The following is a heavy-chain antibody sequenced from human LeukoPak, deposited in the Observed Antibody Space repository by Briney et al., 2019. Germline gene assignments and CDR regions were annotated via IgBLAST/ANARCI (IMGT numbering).Heavy chain of an antibody. J-gene: IGHJ6*02. CDR1: GGSFSGYY. CDR3: ARARPGLRSRYYYGMDA. CDR2: INHSGST. D-gene: IGHD3-3*01. Sequence: PSETLSLTCAVYGGSFSGYYWSWIRQPPGKGLEWIGEINHSGSTNYNPSLKSRVTISVDTSKNQFSLKLSSVTAADTAVYYCARARPGLRSRYYYGMDAWGQGTTVTVSS. V-gene: IGHV4-34*01.